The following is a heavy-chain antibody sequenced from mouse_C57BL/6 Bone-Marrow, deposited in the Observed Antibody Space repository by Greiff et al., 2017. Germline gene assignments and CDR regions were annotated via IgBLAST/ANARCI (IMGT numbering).Heavy chain of an antibody. CDR1: GYTFTSYW. D-gene: IGHD2-2*01. CDR3: ASIYYGYEMAMDC. V-gene: IGHV1-50*01. Sequence: QVQLQQPGAELVKPGASVKLSCKASGYTFTSYWMQWVKQRPGQGLEWIGEIDPSDSSTNYTQTFKGKATLTVDTSSSTAYMQLSGLSSDDSAVYYCASIYYGYEMAMDCLRQGTAVTVSS. J-gene: IGHJ4*01. CDR2: IDPSDSST.